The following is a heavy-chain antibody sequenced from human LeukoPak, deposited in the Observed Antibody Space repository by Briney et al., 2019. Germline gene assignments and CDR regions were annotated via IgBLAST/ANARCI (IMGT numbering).Heavy chain of an antibody. V-gene: IGHV3-64*04. CDR2: ISTNGGST. Sequence: PGGSLRLSCSASGFTFSSYAMHWVRQAPGKGLKYVSAISTNGGSTYYADSVKGRFTISRDNSKNTLYLQMNSLRAEDTAVYYCARDFEYSSSTGVYWGQGTLVTVSS. CDR1: GFTFSSYA. D-gene: IGHD5-12*01. CDR3: ARDFEYSSSTGVY. J-gene: IGHJ4*02.